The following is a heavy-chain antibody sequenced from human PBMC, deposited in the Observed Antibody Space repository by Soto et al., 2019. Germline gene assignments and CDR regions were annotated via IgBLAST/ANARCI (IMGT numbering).Heavy chain of an antibody. Sequence: EVQLVESGGLVVQPGGSLRLSCAASGFTFSSYDMHWVRQATGKGLEWVSAIGTAGDTYYPGSVKGRFTISRENAKNSLYLQMNSLRAGDTAVYYCARASWGVNGMDVWGQGTTVTVSS. CDR2: IGTAGDT. D-gene: IGHD3-10*01. CDR1: GFTFSSYD. V-gene: IGHV3-13*01. J-gene: IGHJ6*02. CDR3: ARASWGVNGMDV.